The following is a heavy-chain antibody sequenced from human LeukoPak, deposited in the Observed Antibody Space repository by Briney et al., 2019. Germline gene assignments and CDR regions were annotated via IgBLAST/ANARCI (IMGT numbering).Heavy chain of an antibody. D-gene: IGHD3-16*01. CDR3: TRHMSAFDI. V-gene: IGHV3-73*01. Sequence: GGSLRLSCAASGFTFSGSAMHWVRQASEKGLEWVGRIRSKANSYATAYAASVKGRFTISRDDSKNTAYLQMNSLKTEDTAVYYCTRHMSAFDIWGQGTMVTVSS. CDR1: GFTFSGSA. CDR2: IRSKANSYAT. J-gene: IGHJ3*02.